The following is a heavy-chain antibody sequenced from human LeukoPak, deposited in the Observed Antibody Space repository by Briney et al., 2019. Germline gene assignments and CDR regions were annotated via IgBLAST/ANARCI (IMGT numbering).Heavy chain of an antibody. CDR3: ARDPSRSCAGGNCFSS. CDR2: IYYSGST. J-gene: IGHJ5*02. V-gene: IGHV4-39*07. D-gene: IGHD2-15*01. Sequence: PSETLSLTCTVSGGSISSSSYYWGWIRQPPGKGLEWIGSIYYSGSTYYNPSLKSRVTISVDTSKNQFSLNVRSVSAADTAVYYCARDPSRSCAGGNCFSSWGQGTLVIVSS. CDR1: GGSISSSSYY.